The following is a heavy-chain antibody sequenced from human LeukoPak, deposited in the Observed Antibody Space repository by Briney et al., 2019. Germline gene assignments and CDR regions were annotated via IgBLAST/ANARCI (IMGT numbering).Heavy chain of an antibody. V-gene: IGHV3-23*01. Sequence: GGSLRLSCAASGFTFSNYAMSWVRQPLGKGLEWVSAISGGGGSTYYADSVRGRFTISRDNSKNTLYLQMKSLRAEDTAVYYCARDGIDYWGQGTLVTVSS. J-gene: IGHJ4*02. CDR2: ISGGGGST. CDR1: GFTFSNYA. D-gene: IGHD1-14*01. CDR3: ARDGIDY.